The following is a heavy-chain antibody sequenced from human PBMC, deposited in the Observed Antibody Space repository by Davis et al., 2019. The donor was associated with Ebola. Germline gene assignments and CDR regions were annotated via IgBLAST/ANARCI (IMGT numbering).Heavy chain of an antibody. J-gene: IGHJ4*02. CDR3: ARGPQGYGSGSYVFDY. Sequence: PSETLSLTCTVSGGSISSGDYYWSWIRQPPGKGLEWIGYIYYSGSTYYNPSLKSRVTISVDTSKNQFSMKLSSVTAADTAVYYCARGPQGYGSGSYVFDYWGQGTLVTVSS. D-gene: IGHD3-10*01. CDR2: IYYSGST. CDR1: GGSISSGDYY. V-gene: IGHV4-30-4*01.